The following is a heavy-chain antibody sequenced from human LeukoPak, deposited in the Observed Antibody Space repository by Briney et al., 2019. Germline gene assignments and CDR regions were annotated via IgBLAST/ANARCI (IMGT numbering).Heavy chain of an antibody. CDR3: ARWWELLAGGAFDI. J-gene: IGHJ3*02. CDR1: GFTSSSYS. Sequence: GGSLRLSCAASGFTSSSYSMNWVRQAPGKGLEWVSSISSSSSYIYYADSVKGRFTISRDNAKNSLYLQMNSLRAEDTAVYYCARWWELLAGGAFDIWGQGTMVTVSS. CDR2: ISSSSSYI. V-gene: IGHV3-21*01. D-gene: IGHD1-26*01.